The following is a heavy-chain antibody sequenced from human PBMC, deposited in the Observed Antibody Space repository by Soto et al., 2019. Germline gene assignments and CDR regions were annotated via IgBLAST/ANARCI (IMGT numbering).Heavy chain of an antibody. J-gene: IGHJ6*02. CDR2: TNPNSGGT. Sequence: SLNVSCKASGYTFIPYYMHWVRQAPGQGLERMGWTNPNSGGTKYGQKFQGRVTMTRDTSSSTAYMELSSLRSEDTAVYYCARDEGDSGYDFGYYYYYGMDVWGQGTTVTVSS. CDR1: GYTFIPYY. CDR3: ARDEGDSGYDFGYYYYYGMDV. V-gene: IGHV1-2*02. D-gene: IGHD5-12*01.